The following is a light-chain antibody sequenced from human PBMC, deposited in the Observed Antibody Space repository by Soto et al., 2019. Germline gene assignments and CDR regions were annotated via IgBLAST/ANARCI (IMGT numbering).Light chain of an antibody. CDR1: QGIGDT. V-gene: IGKV3-15*01. J-gene: IGKJ4*01. CDR2: DTS. CDR3: QPCSNWPLT. Sequence: EVLIRQSPPTLSVSPVEGATLSCGASQGIGDTLAWYQHKPAHTPRLLIYDTSTRATGVPTRFSGSRSGAEFTLTINSLQSEDFAVYYCQPCSNWPLTFGGGTKVDIK.